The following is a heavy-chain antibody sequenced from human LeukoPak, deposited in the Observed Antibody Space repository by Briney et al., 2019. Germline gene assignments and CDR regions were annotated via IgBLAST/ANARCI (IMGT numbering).Heavy chain of an antibody. V-gene: IGHV3-30*04. Sequence: GGSLRLSCAASGFDFSYYAMYWVRQAPGKGLEWVALISYDGSKEYYADSVKGRFTISRDNSKTTLFLEMNSLGLEDTAMYYCSRTGDYFGSGTYYNAPDIWGQGTLVTVSS. CDR2: ISYDGSKE. J-gene: IGHJ3*02. D-gene: IGHD3-10*01. CDR1: GFDFSYYA. CDR3: SRTGDYFGSGTYYNAPDI.